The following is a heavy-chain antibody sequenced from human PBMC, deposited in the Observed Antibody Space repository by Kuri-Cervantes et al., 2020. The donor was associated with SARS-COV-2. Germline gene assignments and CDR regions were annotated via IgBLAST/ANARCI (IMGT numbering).Heavy chain of an antibody. CDR3: ARVVRGVSVHWFDP. D-gene: IGHD3-10*01. CDR1: GFFLSAYN. CDR2: ISASSGRI. V-gene: IGHV3-48*01. J-gene: IGHJ5*02. Sequence: LSLTCAASGFFLSAYNMNWVRQAPGRGLEWVSYISASSGRIYYADSVKGRFTISRDNARNSLYLQMNSLRAEDTAVYYCARVVRGVSVHWFDPWGQGTLVTVSS.